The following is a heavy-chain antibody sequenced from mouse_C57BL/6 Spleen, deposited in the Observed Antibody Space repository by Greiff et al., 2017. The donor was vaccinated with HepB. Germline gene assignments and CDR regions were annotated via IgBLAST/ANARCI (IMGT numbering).Heavy chain of an antibody. V-gene: IGHV1-54*01. CDR1: GYAFTNYL. J-gene: IGHJ2*01. D-gene: IGHD2-4*01. CDR2: INPGSGGT. CDR3: ARGRLGNYFDY. Sequence: QVQLKESGAELVRPGTSVKVSCKASGYAFTNYLIEWVKQRPGQGLEWIGVINPGSGGTNYNEKFKGKATLTADKSSSTAYMQLSSLTSEDSAVYFCARGRLGNYFDYWGQGTTLTVSS.